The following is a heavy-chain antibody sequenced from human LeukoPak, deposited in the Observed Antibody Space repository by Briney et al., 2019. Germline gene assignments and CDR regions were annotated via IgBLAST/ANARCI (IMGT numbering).Heavy chain of an antibody. CDR1: GCTFGDYA. Sequence: SVTVSCAASGCTFGDYAMHWVRQAPGKGLEWVAGISWNCGIVGYADSVKGRFTISRDNAKNSLSLQMNSLRAEDTALYYCANGRGHSSSWCDSWGQGTLVTVSS. V-gene: IGHV3-9*01. D-gene: IGHD6-13*01. CDR3: ANGRGHSSSWCDS. CDR2: ISWNCGIV. J-gene: IGHJ5*01.